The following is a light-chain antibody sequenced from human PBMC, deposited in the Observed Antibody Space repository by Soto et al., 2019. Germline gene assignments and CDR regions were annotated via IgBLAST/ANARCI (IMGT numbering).Light chain of an antibody. CDR1: SSDIGSYDL. J-gene: IGLJ1*01. V-gene: IGLV2-23*01. CDR3: CSYAGSRTYV. CDR2: EGT. Sequence: QSALTQPASVSGPLGQSIVISCTGSSSDIGSYDLVSWYQQYPGKAPKVVIFEGTKRPSGVSNRFSGSKSGNTASLTISGLQNEDEADYYCCSYAGSRTYVFGAGTKLTVL.